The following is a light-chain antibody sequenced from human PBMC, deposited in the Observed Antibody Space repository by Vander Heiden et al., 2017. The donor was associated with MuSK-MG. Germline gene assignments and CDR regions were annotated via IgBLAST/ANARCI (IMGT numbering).Light chain of an antibody. Sequence: DIVMTQSPDSLALSLGERATINCKSSQSVVYSSNNKNYLAWYQQKPGQPPKLLIYWASTRESGVPDRFSGSGSGTDFTLTISSLQAEDVAVYYCQQYYSTPYTFGQGTKLEIK. CDR1: QSVVYSSNNKNY. V-gene: IGKV4-1*01. J-gene: IGKJ2*01. CDR2: WAS. CDR3: QQYYSTPYT.